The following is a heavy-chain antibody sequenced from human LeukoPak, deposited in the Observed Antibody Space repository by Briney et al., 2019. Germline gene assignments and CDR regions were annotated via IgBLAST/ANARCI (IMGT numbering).Heavy chain of an antibody. CDR3: ARVWVSRDIVVVPAAEYYYYYYGMDV. V-gene: IGHV1-8*01. CDR2: MNPNSGNT. CDR1: GYTFTSYD. Sequence: ASVKVSCKASGYTFTSYDINWVRPATGQGLEWMGWMNPNSGNTGYAQKFQGRVTMTRNTSISTAYMELSSLRSEDTAVYYCARVWVSRDIVVVPAAEYYYYYYGMDVWGQGTTVTVSS. J-gene: IGHJ6*02. D-gene: IGHD2-2*01.